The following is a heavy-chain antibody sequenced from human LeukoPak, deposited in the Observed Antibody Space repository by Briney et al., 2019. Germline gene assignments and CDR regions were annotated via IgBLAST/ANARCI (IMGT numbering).Heavy chain of an antibody. J-gene: IGHJ4*02. CDR1: GFTFSSYA. Sequence: GGSLRLSCAASGFTFSSYAMHWVRQAPGQGLEWVAVISYDGSNKYYADSVKGRFTISRDNSKNTLYLQMNSLRAEDTAVYYCAREVAATPYYFDYWGQGTLVTVSS. D-gene: IGHD2-15*01. CDR3: AREVAATPYYFDY. V-gene: IGHV3-30-3*01. CDR2: ISYDGSNK.